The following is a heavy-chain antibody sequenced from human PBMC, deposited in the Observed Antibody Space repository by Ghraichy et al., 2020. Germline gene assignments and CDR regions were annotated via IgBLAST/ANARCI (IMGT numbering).Heavy chain of an antibody. CDR1: GGTFSSYA. D-gene: IGHD6-19*01. Sequence: SVKVSCKASGGTFSSYAISWVRQAPGQGLEWMGGIIPIFGTANYAQKFQGRVTITADESTSTAYMELSSLRSEDTAVYYCARGPTVIAVAGYFDYWGQGTLVTVSS. CDR2: IIPIFGTA. CDR3: ARGPTVIAVAGYFDY. J-gene: IGHJ4*02. V-gene: IGHV1-69*13.